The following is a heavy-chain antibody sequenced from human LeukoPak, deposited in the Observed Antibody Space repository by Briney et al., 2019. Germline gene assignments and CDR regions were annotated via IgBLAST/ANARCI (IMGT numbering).Heavy chain of an antibody. V-gene: IGHV1-18*04. D-gene: IGHD2-2*01. J-gene: IGHJ4*02. CDR2: ISANNGET. Sequence: ASVKVSCKASGYTFTNYGISWVRQAPGQGLEWMAWISANNGETRYAQNLQGRLTMTTDTSTSTAYMELRSLRPDDTAVYYRARVPPSAHQLLSSDYWGQGTQVTVPS. CDR1: GYTFTNYG. CDR3: ARVPPSAHQLLSSDY.